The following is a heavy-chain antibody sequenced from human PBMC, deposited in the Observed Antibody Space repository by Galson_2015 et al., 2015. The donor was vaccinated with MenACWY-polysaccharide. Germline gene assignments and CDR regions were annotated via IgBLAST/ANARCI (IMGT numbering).Heavy chain of an antibody. CDR1: GDGFTGYY. CDR2: INPNSGGT. Sequence: SVKVSCKASGDGFTGYYMHWVRQAPGQGLEWMGWINPNSGGTNYAQKFQGRVTMTRDTSISTAYMELSRLRSDDTAVYYCARELYWNPGSSHFDYRGNGTLVTVSS. V-gene: IGHV1-2*02. J-gene: IGHJ4*01. D-gene: IGHD1-1*01. CDR3: ARELYWNPGSSHFDY.